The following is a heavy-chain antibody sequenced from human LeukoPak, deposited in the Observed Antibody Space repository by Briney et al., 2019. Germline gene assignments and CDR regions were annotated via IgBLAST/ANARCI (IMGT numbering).Heavy chain of an antibody. Sequence: PSDTVSLTCADYGGSFRGYYWSWIRQPPGKGLEWIGEINHRGSTNYNPSLKSRVTISVDTSKNQFSLKLSSVTAADTAVYYCAGKAVAGPYFDYWGQGTLVTVSS. V-gene: IGHV4-34*01. J-gene: IGHJ4*02. CDR3: AGKAVAGPYFDY. CDR2: INHRGST. D-gene: IGHD6-19*01. CDR1: GGSFRGYY.